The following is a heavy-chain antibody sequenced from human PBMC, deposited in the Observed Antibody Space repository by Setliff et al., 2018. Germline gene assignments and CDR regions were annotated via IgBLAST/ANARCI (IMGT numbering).Heavy chain of an antibody. D-gene: IGHD3-22*01. CDR3: ARINFYDSTAYYYAPHY. J-gene: IGHJ4*02. CDR1: GYILTSSG. V-gene: IGHV1-18*01. CDR2: ISGFNGVT. Sequence: ASVKVSCKASGYILTSSGITWVRQAPGQGLEWMGWISGFNGVTNYAQTFQGRITMATDTSTKMAHMELSSLRSDDTAVYYCARINFYDSTAYYYAPHYWGQGTLVTVSS.